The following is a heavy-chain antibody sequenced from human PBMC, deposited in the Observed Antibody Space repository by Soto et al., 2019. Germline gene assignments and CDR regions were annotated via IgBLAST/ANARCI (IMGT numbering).Heavy chain of an antibody. J-gene: IGHJ4*02. CDR2: ISGSGGST. V-gene: IGHV3-23*01. CDR3: AKPKYCYGSLYYFDY. CDR1: GFTFSSYA. D-gene: IGHD5-18*01. Sequence: EVQLLESGGGLVQPGGSLRLSCAASGFTFSSYAMSWVRQAPGKGLEWFSAISGSGGSTYYADSVKGRFTISRDNSKNTMSLQMNSLGAEDTALEYCAKPKYCYGSLYYFDYLVQGTLLTASS.